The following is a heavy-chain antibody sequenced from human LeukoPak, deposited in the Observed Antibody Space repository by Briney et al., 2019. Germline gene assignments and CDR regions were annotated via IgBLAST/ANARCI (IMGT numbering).Heavy chain of an antibody. CDR2: IYYTGKT. CDR1: GDFISSSSYY. CDR3: ARRRYYDSTGYFE. V-gene: IGHV4-39*02. J-gene: IGHJ1*01. Sequence: PSETLSLTCTASGDFISSSSYYWGWIRQPPGKGLEWTGDIYYTGKTYYNPSLKSRVFISIDTSKNYFSLNLNFVTAADTAVYYCARRRYYDSTGYFEWGRGSLVTVSS. D-gene: IGHD3-22*01.